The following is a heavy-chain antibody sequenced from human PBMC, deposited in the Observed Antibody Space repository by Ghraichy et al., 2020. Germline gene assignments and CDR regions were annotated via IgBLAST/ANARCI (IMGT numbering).Heavy chain of an antibody. Sequence: SQTRSLTCAISGDSVSSNIAAWNWIRRSPSRGLEWLGRTYYRSKWYNDYAVSVKSRITINPDTSKNQFSLQVNSVTPEDTAVYYCARDGGSGLDYFDYWGQGTLVTVSS. D-gene: IGHD3-10*01. V-gene: IGHV6-1*01. CDR2: TYYRSKWYN. CDR1: GDSVSSNIAA. J-gene: IGHJ4*02. CDR3: ARDGGSGLDYFDY.